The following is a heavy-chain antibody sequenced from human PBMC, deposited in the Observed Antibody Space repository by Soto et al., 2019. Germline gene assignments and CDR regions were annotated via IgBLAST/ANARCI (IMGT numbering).Heavy chain of an antibody. CDR3: ARPPGYISDWYYFDL. CDR2: ISPKSGGT. D-gene: IGHD3-9*01. V-gene: IGHV1-2*02. CDR1: GYSFIYYY. J-gene: IGHJ4*02. Sequence: ASVKVSCKASGYSFIYYYMHWGRQAPGQGFEWMGRISPKSGGTNYAQKFEGRVTMTWDTSLNTAYMELSSLISEDTAVYYCARPPGYISDWYYFDLWGQGTLVTVSS.